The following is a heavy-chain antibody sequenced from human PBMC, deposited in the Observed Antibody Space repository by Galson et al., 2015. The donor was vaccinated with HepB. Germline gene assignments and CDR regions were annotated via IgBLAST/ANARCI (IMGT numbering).Heavy chain of an antibody. D-gene: IGHD6-13*01. Sequence: SVKVSCKASGYTFTSYAMHWVRQAPGQRLEWMGWINAGNGNTKYSQKFQGRVTITRDTSASTAYMELSSLRSEDTAVYYCAKVSLGYSSSHYYYYYYMDVWGKGTPVTVSS. V-gene: IGHV1-3*01. J-gene: IGHJ6*03. CDR1: GYTFTSYA. CDR2: INAGNGNT. CDR3: AKVSLGYSSSHYYYYYYMDV.